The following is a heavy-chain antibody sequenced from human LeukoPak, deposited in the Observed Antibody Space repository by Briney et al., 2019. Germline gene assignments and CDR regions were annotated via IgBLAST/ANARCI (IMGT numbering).Heavy chain of an antibody. CDR1: GITVSSNY. J-gene: IGHJ3*02. V-gene: IGHV3-53*01. Sequence: VGSLRLSCAASGITVSSNYMTWVRQAPGKGLEWVSVIYSGGSTYHADSVKGRFTISRDNSKNTLYLQMNSLRAEDTAVYYCASTYCSSTRCQLPDDAFEIWGQGTMVTVSS. CDR2: IYSGGST. CDR3: ASTYCSSTRCQLPDDAFEI. D-gene: IGHD2-2*01.